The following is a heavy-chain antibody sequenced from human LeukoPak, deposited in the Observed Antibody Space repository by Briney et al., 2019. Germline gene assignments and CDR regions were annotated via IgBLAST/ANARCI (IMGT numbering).Heavy chain of an antibody. V-gene: IGHV1-69*06. CDR1: GGTFSSYA. CDR2: IIPIFGTA. Sequence: SVKVSCKASGGTFSSYAISWVRQAPGQGLEWMGGIIPIFGTANYAQKFQGRVTITADKSTSTAYMELSSLRSEDTAVYYCARDVPYRNYHWGSYRTDEAFDIWGQGTLVTVSS. D-gene: IGHD3-16*02. J-gene: IGHJ3*02. CDR3: ARDVPYRNYHWGSYRTDEAFDI.